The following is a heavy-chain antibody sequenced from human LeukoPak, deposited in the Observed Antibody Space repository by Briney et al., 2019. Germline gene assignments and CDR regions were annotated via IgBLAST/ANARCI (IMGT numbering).Heavy chain of an antibody. CDR1: GFTFRSYS. J-gene: IGHJ4*02. V-gene: IGHV3-21*01. CDR2: ISSSSTYI. D-gene: IGHD3-16*01. Sequence: TGGSLRLSCAASGFTFRSYSMNWVRQAPGKGLEWVSTISSSSTYIYYADSVKGRFTISRDNAENSVYPQMDSLRGDDTAVYYCAGDLSLGAPGGFDYWGQGTLVTVSS. CDR3: AGDLSLGAPGGFDY.